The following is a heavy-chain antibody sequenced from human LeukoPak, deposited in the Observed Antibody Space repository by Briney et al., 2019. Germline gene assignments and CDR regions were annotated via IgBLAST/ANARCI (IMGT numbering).Heavy chain of an antibody. CDR1: GGTFSSYA. D-gene: IGHD6-13*01. CDR3: ARTRSSWYDY. CDR2: IIPIFGTA. V-gene: IGHV1-69*13. Sequence: SVKVSCTASGGTFSSYAISWVRQAPGQGLEWMGGIIPIFGTANYAQKFQGRVTITADESTSTAYMELSSLRSEDTAVYYWARTRSSWYDYWGQGTLVTVSS. J-gene: IGHJ4*02.